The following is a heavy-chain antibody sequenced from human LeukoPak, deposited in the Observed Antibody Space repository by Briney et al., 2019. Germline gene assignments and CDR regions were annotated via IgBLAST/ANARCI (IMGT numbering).Heavy chain of an antibody. V-gene: IGHV3-7*05. J-gene: IGHJ4*02. Sequence: GGSLRLSCAASGFTFSSYWMSWVRQAPGKGLEWVSIIKQDGSEKYYVDSVKGRFTISRDNAKNPLYLQMNSLRAEDTAVYYCARDQRYCSSSSCPWEPFDYWGQGTLVTVSS. CDR2: IKQDGSEK. CDR1: GFTFSSYW. D-gene: IGHD2-2*01. CDR3: ARDQRYCSSSSCPWEPFDY.